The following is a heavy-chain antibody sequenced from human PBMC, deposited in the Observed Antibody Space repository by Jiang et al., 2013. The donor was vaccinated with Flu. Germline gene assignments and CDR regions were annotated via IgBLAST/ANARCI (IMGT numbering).Heavy chain of an antibody. CDR2: AYYRSKWYI. J-gene: IGHJ3*01. V-gene: IGHV6-1*01. Sequence: QTLSLTCAISGDSVSTNTAAWNWIRQSPSRGLEWLGRAYYRSKWYIDYAESVKSRITITPDTSNNQFSLQLKSVTPEDTAVYYCARDPSAFDLWGQGTVVTVSS. CDR3: ARDPSAFDL. CDR1: GDSVSTNTAA.